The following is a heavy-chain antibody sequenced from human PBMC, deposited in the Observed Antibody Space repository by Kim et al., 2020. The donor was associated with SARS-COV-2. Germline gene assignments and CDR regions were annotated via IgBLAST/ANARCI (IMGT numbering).Heavy chain of an antibody. CDR2: SI. D-gene: IGHD2-21*01. Sequence: SISYADSVRGRFTLSTDNAKNSLYLQMNSLRAEDTAVYYCARDLGYSFDYWGQGSLVTVSS. V-gene: IGHV3-48*04. J-gene: IGHJ4*02. CDR3: ARDLGYSFDY.